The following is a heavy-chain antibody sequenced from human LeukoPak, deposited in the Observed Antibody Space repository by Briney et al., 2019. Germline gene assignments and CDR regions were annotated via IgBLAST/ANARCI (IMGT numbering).Heavy chain of an antibody. CDR3: ARAETLAAIYFDF. V-gene: IGHV4-59*01. Sequence: AEPLSLTCSVSGGSISPYYWSWFRQPPGKGLEWIGYIFHSGITTYNPSLKSRVTISLDSSKNPFFLRLTSVTAADTAMYYCARAETLAAIYFDFWGEGSLV. CDR1: GGSISPYY. CDR2: IFHSGIT. D-gene: IGHD6-25*01. J-gene: IGHJ4*02.